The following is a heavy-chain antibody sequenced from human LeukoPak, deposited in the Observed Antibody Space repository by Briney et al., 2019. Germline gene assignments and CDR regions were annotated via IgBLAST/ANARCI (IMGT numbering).Heavy chain of an antibody. CDR3: ASGGDGYNPVDY. V-gene: IGHV1-3*01. D-gene: IGHD5-24*01. CDR2: INAGNGNT. J-gene: IGHJ4*02. CDR1: GYTFTSYA. Sequence: ASVTVSCKASGYTFTSYAMHWVRQAPGQRLEWMGWINAGNGNTKYSQKFQGRVTITRDTSASTAYMELSSLRSEDTAVYYCASGGDGYNPVDYWGQGTLVTVSS.